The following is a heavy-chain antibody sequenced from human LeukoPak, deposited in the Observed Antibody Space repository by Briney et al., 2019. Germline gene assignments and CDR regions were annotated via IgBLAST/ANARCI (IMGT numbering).Heavy chain of an antibody. Sequence: SVKVSCKASGGTFSSYAISWVRQAPGQGLEWMGGIIPIFGTANYAQKFQGRVTITADESTSTAYMELRSLRSDDTAVYYCAREYCSSTSCDAFDIWGQGTMVTVSS. D-gene: IGHD2-2*01. CDR1: GGTFSSYA. V-gene: IGHV1-69*01. J-gene: IGHJ3*02. CDR2: IIPIFGTA. CDR3: AREYCSSTSCDAFDI.